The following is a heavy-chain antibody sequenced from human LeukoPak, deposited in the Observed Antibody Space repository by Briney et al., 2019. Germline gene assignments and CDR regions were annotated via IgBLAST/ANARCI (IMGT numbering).Heavy chain of an antibody. CDR3: VTSAWGFNGPFNY. J-gene: IGHJ4*02. V-gene: IGHV4-39*01. CDR2: IDYSGNA. Sequence: SETLSLTCTVSGASISSSSYSWGWIRQPPGKGLEWSGSIDYSGNAYYNPSLKSRVTISVDMSKNQFSLKLSSVTAVDTAVYYCVTSAWGFNGPFNYWGQGTLVTVSS. CDR1: GASISSSSYS. D-gene: IGHD3-16*01.